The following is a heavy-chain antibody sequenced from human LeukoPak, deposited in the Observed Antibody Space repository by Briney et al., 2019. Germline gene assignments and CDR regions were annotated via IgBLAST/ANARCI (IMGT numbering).Heavy chain of an antibody. Sequence: GGSLRLSCAASGFTFSSYIMNWVRQAPGKGLEWVSSISSSSSYIYYADSVKGRFTISRDNAKNSLYLQMNSLRAEDTAVYYCARGRSGSYYVSWGQGTLVTVSS. CDR1: GFTFSSYI. CDR2: ISSSSSYI. D-gene: IGHD1-26*01. V-gene: IGHV3-21*01. CDR3: ARGRSGSYYVS. J-gene: IGHJ4*02.